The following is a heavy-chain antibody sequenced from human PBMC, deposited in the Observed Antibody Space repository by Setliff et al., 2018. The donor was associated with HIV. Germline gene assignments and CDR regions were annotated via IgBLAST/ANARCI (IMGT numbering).Heavy chain of an antibody. CDR3: MRWGLPYAIDY. J-gene: IGHJ4*02. Sequence: GGSLRLSCTASGFPFSSFGMNWVRRAPGRGLEWVSSISSLSEYRYYADSVKGRFTISRDNGKDSVFLQLNSLRVEDTAVYYCMRWGLPYAIDYWGQGMLVTVSS. CDR1: GFPFSSFG. V-gene: IGHV3-21*06. D-gene: IGHD2-21*02. CDR2: ISSLSEYR.